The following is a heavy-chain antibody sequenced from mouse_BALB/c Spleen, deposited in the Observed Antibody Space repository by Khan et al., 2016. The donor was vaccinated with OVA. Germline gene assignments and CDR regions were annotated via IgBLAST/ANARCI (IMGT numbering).Heavy chain of an antibody. D-gene: IGHD1-1*01. Sequence: EVQLQESGPGLVKPSQSLSLTCTVTGYSITSDYAWNWIRQFPGNKLEWMGYISYSGNTKYNPSLKSRISITRDTSKNQFFLQLNSVTTEDTTTYYCARIYGGDFDYRDQGTTLTVSS. CDR3: ARIYGGDFDY. J-gene: IGHJ2*01. CDR2: ISYSGNT. V-gene: IGHV3-2*02. CDR1: GYSITSDYA.